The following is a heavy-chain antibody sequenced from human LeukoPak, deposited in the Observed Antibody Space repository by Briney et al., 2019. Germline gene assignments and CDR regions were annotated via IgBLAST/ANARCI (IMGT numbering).Heavy chain of an antibody. Sequence: SETLSLTCTVSGGSISSYYWSWIRQPPGKGLEWIGYIYYSGSTNYNPSLKSRVTISVDTSKNQFSLKLSSVTAADTAVYYCARGSGSHSTSAEWLPSFLGVYHDAFDIWGQGTMVTVSS. V-gene: IGHV4-59*01. J-gene: IGHJ3*02. D-gene: IGHD5-18*01. CDR3: ARGSGSHSTSAEWLPSFLGVYHDAFDI. CDR2: IYYSGST. CDR1: GGSISSYY.